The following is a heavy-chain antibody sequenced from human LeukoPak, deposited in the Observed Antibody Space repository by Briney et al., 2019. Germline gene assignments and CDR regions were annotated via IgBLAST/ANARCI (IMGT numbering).Heavy chain of an antibody. Sequence: SVKVSCKASGGTFSSYAISWVRQAPGQGLEWMGRIIPILGIANYAQKFQGRVTITADKSTSTAYMELSSLRSEDTAVYYCARSITMIVVARQPDYYFDYWGQGTLVTVSS. V-gene: IGHV1-69*04. CDR3: ARSITMIVVARQPDYYFDY. J-gene: IGHJ4*02. CDR2: IIPILGIA. CDR1: GGTFSSYA. D-gene: IGHD3-22*01.